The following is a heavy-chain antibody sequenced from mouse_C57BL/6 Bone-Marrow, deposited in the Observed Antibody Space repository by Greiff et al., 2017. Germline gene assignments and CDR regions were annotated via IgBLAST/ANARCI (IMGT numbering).Heavy chain of an antibody. CDR2: SRNKANDYTT. J-gene: IGHJ3*01. Sequence: EVKVVESGGGLVQSGRSLRLSCATSGFTFSDFYMEWVRQAPGKGLEWIAASRNKANDYTTEYSASVKGRFTVSRDTSQSILYLQMNALRAEDTAIYYCARDARRYYGSSYPFAYWGQGTLVTVSA. D-gene: IGHD1-1*01. CDR3: ARDARRYYGSSYPFAY. CDR1: GFTFSDFY. V-gene: IGHV7-1*01.